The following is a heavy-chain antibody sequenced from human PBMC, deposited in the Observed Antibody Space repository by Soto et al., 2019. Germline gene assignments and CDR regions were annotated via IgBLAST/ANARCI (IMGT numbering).Heavy chain of an antibody. CDR2: IYYSGST. J-gene: IGHJ6*02. V-gene: IGHV4-30-4*01. CDR3: ARDLGATEYYYGMDV. Sequence: PSETLSLTCTVSGGSISSGDYYGSWIRQPPGKGLEWIGYIYYSGSTYYNPSLKSRVTISVDTSKNQFSLKLSSVTAADTAVYYCARDLGATEYYYGMDVWGQGTTVTVSS. D-gene: IGHD1-26*01. CDR1: GGSISSGDYY.